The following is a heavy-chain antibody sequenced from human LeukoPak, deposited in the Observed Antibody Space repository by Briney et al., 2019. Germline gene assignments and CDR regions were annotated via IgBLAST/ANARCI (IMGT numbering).Heavy chain of an antibody. V-gene: IGHV1-69*13. CDR1: GGTFSSYA. Sequence: GASVKVSCKASGGTFSSYAISWVRQAPGQGLEWMGGIIPIFGIANYAQKFQGRVTITADESTSTAYMELSSLRSEDTAVYYCARFAVHRRIAVTGQFGLDYWGRGTLVTVSS. D-gene: IGHD6-19*01. CDR2: IIPIFGIA. J-gene: IGHJ4*02. CDR3: ARFAVHRRIAVTGQFGLDY.